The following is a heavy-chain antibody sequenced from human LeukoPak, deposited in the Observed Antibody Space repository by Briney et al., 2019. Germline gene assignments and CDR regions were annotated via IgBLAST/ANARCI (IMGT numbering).Heavy chain of an antibody. CDR1: GYTFTGYY. CDR3: ARGVYIAAAQYGY. Sequence: ASVKVSCKASGYTFTGYYMHWVRQAPGQGLEWMGWINPNSGGTNYAQKFQGRVTMTRDTSISTAYMELSRLRSDDTAVYYCARGVYIAAAQYGYWGQGTLVTVSS. D-gene: IGHD6-13*01. J-gene: IGHJ4*02. V-gene: IGHV1-2*02. CDR2: INPNSGGT.